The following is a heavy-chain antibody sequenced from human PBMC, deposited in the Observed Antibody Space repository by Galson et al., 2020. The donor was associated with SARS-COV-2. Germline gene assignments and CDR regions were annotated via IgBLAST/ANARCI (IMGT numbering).Heavy chain of an antibody. V-gene: IGHV1-24*01. CDR1: GYTLTELS. CDR2: FDPEDGET. J-gene: IGHJ4*02. D-gene: IGHD3-22*01. CDR3: ATQSVTQYDSSGYYLTFDY. Sequence: ASVTVSCKVSGYTLTELSMHWVRQAPGKGLEWMGGFDPEDGETIYAQTFQGRVTMTEDTSTDTAYMELSSLRSEDTAVYYCATQSVTQYDSSGYYLTFDYWGQGTLVTVSS.